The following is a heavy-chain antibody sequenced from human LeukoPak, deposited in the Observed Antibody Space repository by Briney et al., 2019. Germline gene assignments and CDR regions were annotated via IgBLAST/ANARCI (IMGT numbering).Heavy chain of an antibody. V-gene: IGHV3-7*01. CDR1: GFTFSNYW. D-gene: IGHD5-18*01. CDR2: IKQDGSEK. J-gene: IGHJ6*02. CDR3: ARDPRYGPYYYGMDV. Sequence: GGSLRLSCAVSGFTFSNYWMHWVRQAPGKGLEWVANIKQDGSEKYYVDSVKGRFTISRDNAKNSLYLQMNSLRAEDTAVYYCARDPRYGPYYYGMDVWGQGTTVTVSS.